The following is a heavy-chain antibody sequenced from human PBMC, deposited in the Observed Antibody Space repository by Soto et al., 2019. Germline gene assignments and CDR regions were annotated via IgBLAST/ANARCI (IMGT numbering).Heavy chain of an antibody. D-gene: IGHD3-3*01. CDR3: ARGGDFWSGYYFDY. V-gene: IGHV3-7*01. J-gene: IGHJ4*02. CDR2: IKQDGSEK. Sequence: EVQLVESGGGLVQPGGSLRLSCAASGFTFSSYWMSWVRQAPGKGLEWVANIKQDGSEKYYVDSVKGRFTISRDNAKNSLYLQMNSLRAEDTAVYYCARGGDFWSGYYFDYWGQGTLVTVSS. CDR1: GFTFSSYW.